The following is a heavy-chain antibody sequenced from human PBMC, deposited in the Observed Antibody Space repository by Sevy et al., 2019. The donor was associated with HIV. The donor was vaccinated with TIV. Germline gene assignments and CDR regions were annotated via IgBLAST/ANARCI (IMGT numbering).Heavy chain of an antibody. CDR3: AKVGVGWSPFFDH. V-gene: IGHV1-2*02. CDR2: INGKSGDT. J-gene: IGHJ4*02. D-gene: IGHD3-3*01. Sequence: ASVKVSCKASGYIFSDYHIHWARQAPGQRLEWMGWINGKSGDTEYAEKFQGRVTMSRDTHISTAYMELTRLQSDDTAVDYCAKVGVGWSPFFDHWGQGTLVTVSS. CDR1: GYIFSDYH.